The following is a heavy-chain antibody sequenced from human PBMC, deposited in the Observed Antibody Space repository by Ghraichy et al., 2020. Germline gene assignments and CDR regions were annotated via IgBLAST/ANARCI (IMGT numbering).Heavy chain of an antibody. D-gene: IGHD1-1*01. J-gene: IGHJ4*02. CDR1: GFIFSDCA. CDR3: AKCSGYNCRPGFDF. V-gene: IGHV3-23*01. Sequence: GGSLRLSCAASGFIFSDCAMTWVRQAPGRTLEWVSSISYTGAGTYYTDSVKGRFTISRDNSKNTLSLEMNSLRAEDTAVYFCAKCSGYNCRPGFDFWGQGTLVTVSS. CDR2: ISYTGAGT.